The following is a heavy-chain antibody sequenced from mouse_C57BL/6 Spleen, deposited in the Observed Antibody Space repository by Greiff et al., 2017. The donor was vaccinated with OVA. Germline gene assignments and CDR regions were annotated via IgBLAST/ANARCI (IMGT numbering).Heavy chain of an antibody. V-gene: IGHV14-2*01. CDR3: ARAVGATGFDY. D-gene: IGHD1-1*01. J-gene: IGHJ2*01. Sequence: EVQLQQSGAELVKPGASVKLSCTASGFNIKDYSMHWVKQRTEQGLEWIGRIDPEDGETSYAPKFQGKATITADTSSNTAYMQLSSQTTEETAVYYCARAVGATGFDYWGQGTTLTVSS. CDR1: GFNIKDYS. CDR2: IDPEDGET.